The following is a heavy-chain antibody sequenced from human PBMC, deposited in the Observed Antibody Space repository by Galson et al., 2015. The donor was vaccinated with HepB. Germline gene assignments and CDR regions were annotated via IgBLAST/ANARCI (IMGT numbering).Heavy chain of an antibody. V-gene: IGHV3-74*01. CDR2: VNSDGNVI. CDR3: VREGNCAGGCYHFDH. J-gene: IGHJ4*02. CDR1: GFTFTGFW. D-gene: IGHD2-21*02. Sequence: SLRLSCAGSGFTFTGFWMHWVRQPPGKALVWLSRVNSDGNVIRYADSVKGRFTISRDNAKNTLYLQMNSLRAEDTGVYYCVREGNCAGGCYHFDHWGQGTMVTVSS.